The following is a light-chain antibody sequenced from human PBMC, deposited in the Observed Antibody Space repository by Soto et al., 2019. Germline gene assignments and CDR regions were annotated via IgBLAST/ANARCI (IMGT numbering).Light chain of an antibody. CDR3: QQYGDSPPEYT. CDR2: GAY. V-gene: IGKV3-20*01. J-gene: IGKJ2*01. CDR1: ESIVNNN. Sequence: VLTQSPGTLSLSPGERATLSCRASESIVNNNLAWYQQKPGQAPRILISGAYNRATGVPDRFSGSGSGSDFTLTIVRLEPKDFAVFYCQQYGDSPPEYTFGQGTKLEIK.